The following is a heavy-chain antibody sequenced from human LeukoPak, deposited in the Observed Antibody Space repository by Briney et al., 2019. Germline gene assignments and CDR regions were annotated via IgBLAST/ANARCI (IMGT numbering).Heavy chain of an antibody. D-gene: IGHD1-26*01. CDR1: GFTFSSYE. V-gene: IGHV3-48*03. CDR3: ARRGGSYNDY. J-gene: IGHJ4*02. CDR2: ISSSGSTI. Sequence: QPGGSLRLSCAASGFTFSSYEMNWVRQAPGKGLEWVSYISSSGSTIYYADSVKGRFTISRDNAKNTLYLQMSSLRAEDTAVCYCARRGGSYNDYWGQGTLVTVSS.